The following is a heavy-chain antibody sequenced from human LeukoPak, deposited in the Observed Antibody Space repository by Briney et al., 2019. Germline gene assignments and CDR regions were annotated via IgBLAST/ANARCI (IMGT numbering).Heavy chain of an antibody. CDR1: GYTFTGYY. V-gene: IGHV1-2*02. CDR2: INPNSGGT. J-gene: IGHJ4*02. Sequence: GASVKVSCKASGYTFTGYYMHWVRQAPGQGPEWMGWINPNSGGTNYAQRFQGRVTMTRGTSISTAYMELSRLKSDDTAVYYCARARVGEVFDYWGQGTLVTVSS. D-gene: IGHD4-17*01. CDR3: ARARVGEVFDY.